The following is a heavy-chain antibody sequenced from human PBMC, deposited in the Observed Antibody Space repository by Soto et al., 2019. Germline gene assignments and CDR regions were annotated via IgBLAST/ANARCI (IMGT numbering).Heavy chain of an antibody. J-gene: IGHJ6*02. CDR3: ARDPNHGDYDYYYGMDV. CDR2: ISSSSSYI. CDR1: GFTVSSNY. V-gene: IGHV3-21*01. D-gene: IGHD4-17*01. Sequence: PGGALRLSCAASGFTVSSNYMSWVRPAPGKGLEWVSSISSSSSYIYYADSVKGRFTISRDNAKNSLYLQMNSLRAEDTAVYYCARDPNHGDYDYYYGMDVWGQGTTVTVSS.